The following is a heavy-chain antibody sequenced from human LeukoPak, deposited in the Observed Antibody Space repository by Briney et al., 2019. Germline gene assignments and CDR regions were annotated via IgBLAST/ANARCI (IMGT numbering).Heavy chain of an antibody. D-gene: IGHD4-17*01. CDR2: FYYSGST. V-gene: IGHV4-59*08. Sequence: PSETLSLTCTVSGGSISSYYWSWIRQPPGKGLEWIGFFYYSGSTNYNPSLRSRVTISLDTSKNQFSLRVNSVTAADTAVYYCARRTTVTPNWFDPWGQGTLVTVSS. J-gene: IGHJ5*02. CDR3: ARRTTVTPNWFDP. CDR1: GGSISSYY.